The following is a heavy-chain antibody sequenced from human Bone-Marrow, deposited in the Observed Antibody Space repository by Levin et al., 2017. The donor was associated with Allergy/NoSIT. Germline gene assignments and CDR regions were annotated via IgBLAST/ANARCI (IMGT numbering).Heavy chain of an antibody. CDR1: GFTFSSYS. CDR2: ISSSSSYI. J-gene: IGHJ6*02. D-gene: IGHD3-10*01. Sequence: GGSLRLSCAASGFTFSSYSMNWVRQAPGKGLEWVSSISSSSSYIYYADSVKGRFTISRDNAKNSLYLQMNSLRAEDTAVYYCARGPGVLLWFGELSHPGGEGMDVWGQGTTVTVSS. V-gene: IGHV3-21*01. CDR3: ARGPGVLLWFGELSHPGGEGMDV.